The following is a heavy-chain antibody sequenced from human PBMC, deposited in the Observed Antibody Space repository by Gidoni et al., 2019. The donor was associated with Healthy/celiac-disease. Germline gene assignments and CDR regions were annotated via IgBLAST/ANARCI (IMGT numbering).Heavy chain of an antibody. J-gene: IGHJ6*02. CDR1: GFTFSSYA. Sequence: ESGGGVVQPGRSLRLSCAASGFTFSSYAMHWVRQAPGKGLEWVAVISYDGSNKYYAGSVKGRFTISRDNSKNTLYLQMNSLRAEDTAVYYCARDRSLDIGVVPAARTYYGMDVWGQGTTVTVSS. V-gene: IGHV3-30-3*01. CDR2: ISYDGSNK. D-gene: IGHD2-2*03. CDR3: ARDRSLDIGVVPAARTYYGMDV.